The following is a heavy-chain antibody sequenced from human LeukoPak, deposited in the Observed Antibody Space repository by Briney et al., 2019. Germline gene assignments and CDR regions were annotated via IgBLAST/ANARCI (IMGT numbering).Heavy chain of an antibody. CDR3: ARIAGLVHYYYMDV. J-gene: IGHJ6*03. D-gene: IGHD3-10*01. V-gene: IGHV3-21*01. CDR1: GFTFSSYS. Sequence: GGSLRLSCAASGFTFSSYSMNWVRQAPGKGLEWVSSISSSSSYIYYADSVKGRFTISRDNAKNSLYLQMNSLRAEDTAVYYCARIAGLVHYYYMDVWGKGTTVTVSS. CDR2: ISSSSSYI.